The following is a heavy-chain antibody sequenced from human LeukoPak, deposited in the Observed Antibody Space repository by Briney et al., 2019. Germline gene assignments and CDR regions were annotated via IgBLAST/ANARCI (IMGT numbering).Heavy chain of an antibody. J-gene: IGHJ4*02. CDR1: GYTFTGYY. Sequence: ASVKVSCKASGYTFTGYYMHWVRQAPGQELEWMGWINPNSGGTNYAQKFQGWVTMTRDTSISTAYMELSRLRSDDTAVYYCARAAGVRRFGELSFWGQGTLVTVSS. CDR3: ARAAGVRRFGELSF. D-gene: IGHD3-16*02. V-gene: IGHV1-2*04. CDR2: INPNSGGT.